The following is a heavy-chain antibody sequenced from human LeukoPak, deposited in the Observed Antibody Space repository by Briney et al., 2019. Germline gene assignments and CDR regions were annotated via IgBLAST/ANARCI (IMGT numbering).Heavy chain of an antibody. D-gene: IGHD6-6*01. Sequence: SVKVSCKASGGTFASYAISWVRHAPGQGLEWMGRIIHILGIVNYAQKFQGRVTITADKSTSTAYMELSSLRSEVTAGYYCARLSIAARPLGYKNWFDRWGQGTLVTVSS. CDR1: GGTFASYA. CDR2: IIHILGIV. J-gene: IGHJ5*02. CDR3: ARLSIAARPLGYKNWFDR. V-gene: IGHV1-69*04.